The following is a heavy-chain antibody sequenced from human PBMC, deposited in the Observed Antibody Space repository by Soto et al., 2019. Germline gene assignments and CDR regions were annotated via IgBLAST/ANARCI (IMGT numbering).Heavy chain of an antibody. CDR2: LSYDGSKK. CDR3: AKGRLRFPSLRGNDFDI. Sequence: QVQLGESGGGVVQPGRSLRLSCAASGFTFSTFGMHWVRQAPGKGPEWVAILSYDGSKKYYADSVKGRFTISRDNSKNTLSLQMNSLRPEDTAAYYCAKGRLRFPSLRGNDFDIWGQGTMVTVSS. CDR1: GFTFSTFG. J-gene: IGHJ3*02. D-gene: IGHD3-10*01. V-gene: IGHV3-30*18.